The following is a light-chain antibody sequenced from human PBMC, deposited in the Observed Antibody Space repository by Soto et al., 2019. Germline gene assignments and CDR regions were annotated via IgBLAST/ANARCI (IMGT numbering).Light chain of an antibody. J-gene: IGKJ1*01. Sequence: EIVLTQSPATLSVSQGERATLSCRASQSVSGDLAWYHHKPGQAPRLLIYDASNRATGIPARFSGSGSGTDFTLTISSLEPEDFAVYYCQQRSNWPRTFGQGTKVDIK. CDR2: DAS. CDR3: QQRSNWPRT. V-gene: IGKV3-11*01. CDR1: QSVSGD.